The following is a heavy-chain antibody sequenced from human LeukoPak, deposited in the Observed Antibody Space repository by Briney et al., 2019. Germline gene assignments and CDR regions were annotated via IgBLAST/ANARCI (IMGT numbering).Heavy chain of an antibody. J-gene: IGHJ4*02. D-gene: IGHD6-19*01. V-gene: IGHV3-30*18. Sequence: GGSLRLSCAASGFTFSSYGMHWVRQAPGKGLEWVAVISYDGSNKYHADSVKGRFTISRDNSKNTLYLQMNSLRAEDTAVYYCAKGWYSSGWSSFDYWGQGTLVTVSS. CDR2: ISYDGSNK. CDR3: AKGWYSSGWSSFDY. CDR1: GFTFSSYG.